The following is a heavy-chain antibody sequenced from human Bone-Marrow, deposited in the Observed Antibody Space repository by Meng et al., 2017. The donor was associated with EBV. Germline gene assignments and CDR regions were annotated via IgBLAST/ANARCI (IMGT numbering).Heavy chain of an antibody. CDR2: ISAYNAHT. CDR3: ARDADYGSGSYGVLIDY. V-gene: IGHV1-18*01. J-gene: IGHJ4*02. CDR1: GYTFTSYG. D-gene: IGHD3-10*01. Sequence: VRLVQSGAEVTKPAASVKVCCKAYGYTFTSYGTSWVRQAPGQGLEWMGWISAYNAHTNNAQKLQGRVTMTTDTSTRTTYMELRSLRSDDTAVYYCARDADYGSGSYGVLIDYWGQGTLVTVSS.